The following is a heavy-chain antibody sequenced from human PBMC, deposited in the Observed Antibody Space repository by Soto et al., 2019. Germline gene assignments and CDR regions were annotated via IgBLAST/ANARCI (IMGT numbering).Heavy chain of an antibody. CDR1: GGSISSYY. Sequence: SETLSLTCTVSGGSISSYYWSWIRQPPGKGLEWIGYIYYSGSTNYNPSLKSRVTISVDTSKNQFSLKLSSVTAADTAVYYCAREKNLQLWFYFDYWGQGTLVTVSS. D-gene: IGHD5-18*01. V-gene: IGHV4-59*01. J-gene: IGHJ4*02. CDR3: AREKNLQLWFYFDY. CDR2: IYYSGST.